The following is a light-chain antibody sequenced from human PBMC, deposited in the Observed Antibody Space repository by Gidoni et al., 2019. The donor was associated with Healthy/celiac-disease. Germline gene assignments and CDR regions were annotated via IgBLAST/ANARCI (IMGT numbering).Light chain of an antibody. CDR1: QSGSSSY. V-gene: IGKV3-20*01. J-gene: IGKJ1*01. CDR2: GAS. CDR3: QQYGSSPWT. Sequence: ELVLPPSPGTLALSPGESATLSCRASQSGSSSYLAWYQQTPGQAPRLLIYGASIRATGIPDRCSGRGSGTDFTLNIRRLEPEEGAVYYCQQYGSSPWTFGQGTKVEIK.